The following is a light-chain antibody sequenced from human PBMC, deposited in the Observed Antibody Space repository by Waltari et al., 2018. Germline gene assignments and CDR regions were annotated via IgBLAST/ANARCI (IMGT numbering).Light chain of an antibody. CDR2: GVS. V-gene: IGKV3-15*01. J-gene: IGKJ5*01. CDR3: QQYDNWPPLT. Sequence: EIVMTPSPATLSVSPGERATLSCRPSQSFRSNYLAWYQQKPGQAPRLLIYGVSTRATGIPARFSGSGFGTEFTLTISSVQAEDFAVYYCQQYDNWPPLTFGQGTRLEIK. CDR1: QSFRSN.